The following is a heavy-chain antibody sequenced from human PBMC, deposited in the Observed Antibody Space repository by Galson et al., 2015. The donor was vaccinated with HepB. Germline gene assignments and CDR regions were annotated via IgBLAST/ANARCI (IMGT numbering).Heavy chain of an antibody. CDR2: IYWDDDE. CDR3: AQRHIMTTTAGALDI. J-gene: IGHJ3*02. Sequence: PALVKPTQTLTLTCTFSGFSLTTSGVGVGWVRQPLGKALEWLALIYWDDDERYGPSLKNRVTIIKDTSRNQVALTLSNMDPVDTGTYYCAQRHIMTTTAGALDIWGQGITVTVSS. V-gene: IGHV2-5*05. CDR1: GFSLTTSGVG. D-gene: IGHD5-12*01.